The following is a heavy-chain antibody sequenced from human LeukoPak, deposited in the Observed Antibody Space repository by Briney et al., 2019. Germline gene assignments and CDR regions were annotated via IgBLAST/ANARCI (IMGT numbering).Heavy chain of an antibody. CDR3: ARDRSRWSIAPDADV. CDR1: GFAFNDYW. D-gene: IGHD2-15*01. CDR2: INSDGTRT. J-gene: IGHJ6*02. Sequence: GGSLRLSCAASGFAFNDYWMNWVRQVPGKGVMWGARINSDGTRTTYADPVKGRFTVSRDNAKNTLYLQMNSLRAEDTAVYYCARDRSRWSIAPDADVWGQGTTVTVSS. V-gene: IGHV3-74*01.